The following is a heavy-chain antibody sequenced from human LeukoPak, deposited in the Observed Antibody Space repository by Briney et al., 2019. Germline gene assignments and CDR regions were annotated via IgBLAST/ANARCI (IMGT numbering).Heavy chain of an antibody. Sequence: SETLSLTCTVSGGSINTYYWSWIRQPPGKGLEWIASVYHSGTSSYSPSLRSRVTISVDTSKNQFSLRVTSVTAADTAVYYCARATTVTTHHYYYYMDVWGKGTTVTVSS. J-gene: IGHJ6*03. CDR2: VYHSGTS. D-gene: IGHD4-17*01. CDR1: GGSINTYY. V-gene: IGHV4-59*01. CDR3: ARATTVTTHHYYYYMDV.